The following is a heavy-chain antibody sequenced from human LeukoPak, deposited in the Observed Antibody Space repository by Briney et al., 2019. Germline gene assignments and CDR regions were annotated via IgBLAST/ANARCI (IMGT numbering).Heavy chain of an antibody. CDR1: GFTFSTYA. J-gene: IGHJ3*02. CDR3: ARTAVITMVRGAQRDAFDI. V-gene: IGHV3-21*01. Sequence: GGSLRLSCAASGFTFSTYAMNWVRQAPGKGLEWVSSISSSSSYIYYADSVKGRFTISRDNAKNSLYLQMNSLRAEDTAVYYCARTAVITMVRGAQRDAFDIWGQGTMVTVSS. D-gene: IGHD3-10*01. CDR2: ISSSSSYI.